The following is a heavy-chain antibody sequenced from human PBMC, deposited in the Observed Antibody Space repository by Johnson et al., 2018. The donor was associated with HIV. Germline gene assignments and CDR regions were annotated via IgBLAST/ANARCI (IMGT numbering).Heavy chain of an antibody. CDR2: RQKEKKHK. Sequence: QVQLVESGGGVVQPGRSLRLSCAASGFTFSTYALHWVRQAPGKGLEEIAFRQKEKKHKYYADSVKGKYTNDRDNSKNTLYLQMNCLNAEDTAVEYCAKNRLPDAGDAFDSWGQGTMVTVAS. V-gene: IGHV3-30-3*02. CDR1: GFTFSTYA. CDR3: AKNRLPDAGDAFDS. J-gene: IGHJ3*02. D-gene: IGHD2-15*01.